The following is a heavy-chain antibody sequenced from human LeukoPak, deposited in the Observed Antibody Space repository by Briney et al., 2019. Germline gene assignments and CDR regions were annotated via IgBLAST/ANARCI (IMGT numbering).Heavy chain of an antibody. D-gene: IGHD6-19*01. CDR2: IWYDGSNK. V-gene: IGHV3-33*01. Sequence: GRSLRLSCAASGFTFSSYGMHWVRQAPGKGLEWVAVIWYDGSNKYYADSVKGRFTISRDNSKNTLYLQMNSLRAEDTAVYYCARDGYSSGWYGPDHWGQGTLVTVSS. CDR3: ARDGYSSGWYGPDH. J-gene: IGHJ4*02. CDR1: GFTFSSYG.